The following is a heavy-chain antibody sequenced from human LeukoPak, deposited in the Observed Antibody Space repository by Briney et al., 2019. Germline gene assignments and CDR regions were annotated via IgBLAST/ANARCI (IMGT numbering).Heavy chain of an antibody. V-gene: IGHV4-59*08. CDR1: GGSISSYY. D-gene: IGHD2/OR15-2a*01. CDR2: ISYSGGT. J-gene: IGHJ4*02. Sequence: SETLSLTCTVSGGSISSYYWSWIRQPPGKGLEWIGHISYSGGTNYNPSLKSRVTISLDTSKNQFSLKLSSVAAADTAVYYCAGHHPRNTVDFWGQGTLVTVSS. CDR3: AGHHPRNTVDF.